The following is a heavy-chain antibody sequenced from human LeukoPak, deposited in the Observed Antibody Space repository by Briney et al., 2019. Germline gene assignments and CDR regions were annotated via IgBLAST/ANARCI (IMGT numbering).Heavy chain of an antibody. CDR2: IIPILGIA. CDR1: GGTFSSYA. D-gene: IGHD3-9*01. J-gene: IGHJ5*02. Sequence: SVKVSCKASGGTFSSYAISWVRQAPGQGPEWMGRIIPILGIANYAQKFQGRVTITADKSTSTAYMELSSLRSEDTAVYYCARLRYFDWFHHQNLFDPWGQGTLVTVSS. CDR3: ARLRYFDWFHHQNLFDP. V-gene: IGHV1-69*04.